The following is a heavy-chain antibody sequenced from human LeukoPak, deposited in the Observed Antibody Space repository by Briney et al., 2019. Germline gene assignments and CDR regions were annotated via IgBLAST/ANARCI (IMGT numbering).Heavy chain of an antibody. D-gene: IGHD3-22*01. J-gene: IGHJ4*02. V-gene: IGHV4-34*01. Sequence: SETLSLTCAVYGGSFSGYYWSWIRQPPGKGLEWIGEINHSGSTNYNPSLKSRVTVSVDTPKNQFSLKLSSVTAADTAVYYCARVQHAGYYDSSGAIDYWGQGTLVTVSS. CDR1: GGSFSGYY. CDR3: ARVQHAGYYDSSGAIDY. CDR2: INHSGST.